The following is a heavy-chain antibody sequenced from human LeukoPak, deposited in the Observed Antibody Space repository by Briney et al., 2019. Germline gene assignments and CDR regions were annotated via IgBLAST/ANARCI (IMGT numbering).Heavy chain of an antibody. CDR2: ISSSGSTI. J-gene: IGHJ6*03. CDR1: GFTFSDYY. Sequence: PGGSLRLSXAASGFTFSDYYMSWIRQAPGKGLEWVSYISSSGSTIYYADSVKGRFTTSRDNAKNSLYLQMNSLRAEDTAVYYCARDGYYDFWSGYYSHYYYYMDVWGKGTTVTVSS. D-gene: IGHD3-3*01. CDR3: ARDGYYDFWSGYYSHYYYYMDV. V-gene: IGHV3-11*04.